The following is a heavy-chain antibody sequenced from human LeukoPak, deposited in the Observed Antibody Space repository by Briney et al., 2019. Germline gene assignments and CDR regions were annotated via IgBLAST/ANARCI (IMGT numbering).Heavy chain of an antibody. CDR1: GGTFSSYA. CDR2: IIPLLGIA. Sequence: SVKVSCKASGGTFSSYAISWVRQPPGQGLDWMGRIIPLLGIANDAQKFQGRVTSTADRSTSTAYMELSSLRSEDTAVYYCASDGEAARLFDYWGQGTLVTVSS. J-gene: IGHJ4*02. CDR3: ASDGEAARLFDY. V-gene: IGHV1-69*04. D-gene: IGHD6-6*01.